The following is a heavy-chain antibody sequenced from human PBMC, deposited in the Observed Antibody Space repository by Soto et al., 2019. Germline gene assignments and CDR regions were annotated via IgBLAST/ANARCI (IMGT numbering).Heavy chain of an antibody. D-gene: IGHD3-10*01. CDR3: ARDRTTGGSGSYYSDFDY. Sequence: GGSLRLSCAASGFTFSSYTMHWVRQAPGKGLEWVAVISYDGSKKYYADSVKGRFTISRDNSKNTLYLQMNSLRAEDTAVYYCARDRTTGGSGSYYSDFDYWGHGTLVTLSS. J-gene: IGHJ4*01. CDR1: GFTFSSYT. V-gene: IGHV3-30-3*01. CDR2: ISYDGSKK.